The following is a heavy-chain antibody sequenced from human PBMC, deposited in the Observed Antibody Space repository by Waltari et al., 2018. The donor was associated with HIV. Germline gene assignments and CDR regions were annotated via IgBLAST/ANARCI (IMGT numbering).Heavy chain of an antibody. V-gene: IGHV3-48*02. CDR1: GFPLSQFS. D-gene: IGHD4-17*01. J-gene: IGHJ3*01. CDR3: ARIHDYGGNPWDGFGL. CDR2: ISRSRTTI. Sequence: EVQLVESGGGLLQPGGSLRLSCAASGFPLSQFSMNWVRQAPGNGLECISYISRSRTTIYYADSVKGRFTISGDNAKNSLHLQMSSLRDADTAVYYCARIHDYGGNPWDGFGLWGQGTMVTVSS.